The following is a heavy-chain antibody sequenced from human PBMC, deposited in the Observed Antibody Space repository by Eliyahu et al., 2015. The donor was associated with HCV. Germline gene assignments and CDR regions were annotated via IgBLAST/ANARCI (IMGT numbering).Heavy chain of an antibody. D-gene: IGHD3-3*01. CDR3: TRATRIWSGYSTSYYFDC. J-gene: IGHJ4*02. V-gene: IGHV3-49*04. Sequence: EVQLVESGGGLVQPGRSLRLSCSTSGFXFGXYAXSWVRQAPGKGLEWVGFIRNKAYSGTREYATSVKGRFTISRDDSKGIAYLQMNSLKTEDTAVYYCTRATRIWSGYSTSYYFDCWGQGTLVTVSA. CDR1: GFXFGXYA. CDR2: IRNKAYSGTR.